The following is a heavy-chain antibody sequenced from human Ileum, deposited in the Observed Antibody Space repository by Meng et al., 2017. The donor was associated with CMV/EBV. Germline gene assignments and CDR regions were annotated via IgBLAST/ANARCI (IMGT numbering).Heavy chain of an antibody. J-gene: IGHJ5*02. CDR1: GFTFSNYA. CDR3: AKASGAGKGWFDP. D-gene: IGHD3-10*01. CDR2: IYSSGSNT. V-gene: IGHV3-23*03. Sequence: CAASGFTFSNYAMGWVRQAPGKGLEWVSIIYSSGSNTYYADSVKGRFTISRDNSKNTLYLQMNSLRAEDTAVYYCAKASGAGKGWFDPWGQGTLVTVSS.